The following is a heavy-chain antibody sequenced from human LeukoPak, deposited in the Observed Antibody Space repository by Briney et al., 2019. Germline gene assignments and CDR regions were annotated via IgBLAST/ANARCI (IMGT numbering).Heavy chain of an antibody. Sequence: GASVKVSCKASGYTFTSYYMHWVRQAPGQGLEWMGLINPTGGSTGYAQKFQGRVTMTRDMSTSTDYLELSSLRSEDTAVYYCARDNSVRDEAWWCNPWGQETLVTVSS. CDR3: ARDNSVRDEAWWCNP. CDR1: GYTFTSYY. CDR2: INPTGGST. D-gene: IGHD5-24*01. J-gene: IGHJ5*02. V-gene: IGHV1-46*01.